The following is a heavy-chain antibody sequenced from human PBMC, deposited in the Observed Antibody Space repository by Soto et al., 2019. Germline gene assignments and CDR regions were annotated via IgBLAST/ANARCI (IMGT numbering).Heavy chain of an antibody. CDR1: GGTFSSYA. Sequence: QVQLVQSGAEVKKPGSSVKVSCKASGGTFSSYASSWVRQAPGQGLEWMGGIIPIFGTTNYAQKFQGSVRITADDSTSTAYMELSSLRSEDTDVYYCASARGYSYGSQGHFDYWGQGTLVTVSS. D-gene: IGHD5-18*01. V-gene: IGHV1-69*01. CDR3: ASARGYSYGSQGHFDY. CDR2: IIPIFGTT. J-gene: IGHJ4*02.